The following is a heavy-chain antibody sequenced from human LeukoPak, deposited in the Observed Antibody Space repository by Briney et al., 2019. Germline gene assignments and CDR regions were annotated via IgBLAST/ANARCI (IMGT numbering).Heavy chain of an antibody. Sequence: GGSLRLSCAASGFTVSSNYMSWVRQAPGKGLEWVSIIYNIGTTYYTDSVKGRFTISRDNPRNSLYLRMNSLRADDTAIYYCARGEYSGSYYGFDHWGQGTLVTVSS. CDR3: ARGEYSGSYYGFDH. V-gene: IGHV3-53*01. D-gene: IGHD1-26*01. CDR2: IYNIGTT. J-gene: IGHJ4*02. CDR1: GFTVSSNY.